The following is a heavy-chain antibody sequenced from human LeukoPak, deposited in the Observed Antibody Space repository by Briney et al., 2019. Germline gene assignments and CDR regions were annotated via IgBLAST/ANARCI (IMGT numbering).Heavy chain of an antibody. D-gene: IGHD3-10*01. CDR2: IYYSGST. Sequence: SETLSPTCTVSGGSVSSGSYYWNWIRQPPGKGLEWIGYIYYSGSTNYNPSLKSRVTISVDTSKNQFSLKLSSVTAADTAVYYCARALMVRGVITYYYFDYWGQGTLVTVSS. CDR1: GGSVSSGSYY. V-gene: IGHV4-61*01. J-gene: IGHJ4*02. CDR3: ARALMVRGVITYYYFDY.